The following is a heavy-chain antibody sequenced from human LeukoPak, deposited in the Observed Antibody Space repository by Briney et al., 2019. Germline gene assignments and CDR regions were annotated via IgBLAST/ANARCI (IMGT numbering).Heavy chain of an antibody. D-gene: IGHD2-21*01. CDR1: GYTFTGYY. CDR2: INPNSGGT. V-gene: IGHV1-2*02. CDR3: ARAPYCGGGCYLDY. J-gene: IGHJ4*02. Sequence: GASVKVSCKASGYTFTGYYMHWVRQAPGQGLEWMGWINPNSGGTNYAQKFQGRVTMTRDTSISTAYMELSRLRSDDTAVYYCARAPYCGGGCYLDYWGQGTLVTVSS.